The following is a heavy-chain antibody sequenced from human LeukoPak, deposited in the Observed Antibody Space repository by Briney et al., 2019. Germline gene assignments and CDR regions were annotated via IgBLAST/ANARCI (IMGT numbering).Heavy chain of an antibody. J-gene: IGHJ4*02. CDR1: GYTFTGYY. CDR3: AREWELRVGFDY. V-gene: IGHV1-2*02. CDR2: INPNSGGT. D-gene: IGHD1-26*01. Sequence: ASVKLSCKASGYTFTGYYMHWVRQAPGQGLEWMGWINPNSGGTNYAQKFQGRVTMTRDTSISTAYMELSRLRSDDTAVYYCAREWELRVGFDYWGQGTLVTVSS.